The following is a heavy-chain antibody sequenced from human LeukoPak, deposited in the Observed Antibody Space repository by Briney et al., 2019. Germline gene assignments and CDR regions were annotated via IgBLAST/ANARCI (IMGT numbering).Heavy chain of an antibody. Sequence: PGGSLRLSCAASGFTFNTYAMSWVRQAPGKGLQWVSAITNNSGVTYYADSVRGRFTISRDNSKNMLYLQMNGLRAEDAAVYYCARAPVTSCSVVLCYPFDYWGQGTLVTVSS. D-gene: IGHD2-15*01. J-gene: IGHJ4*02. CDR3: ARAPVTSCSVVLCYPFDY. V-gene: IGHV3-23*01. CDR1: GFTFNTYA. CDR2: ITNNSGVT.